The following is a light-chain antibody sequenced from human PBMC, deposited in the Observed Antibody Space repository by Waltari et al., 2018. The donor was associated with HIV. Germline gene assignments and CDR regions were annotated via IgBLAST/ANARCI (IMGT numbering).Light chain of an antibody. V-gene: IGLV1-40*01. CDR3: QSYDSSLSASV. Sequence: QSVLTQPHSVSGAPGQRFTISSPGLRSNLGTGYHDPCYPQFPGPAPQLLIYGDTDRPSGVPDRFSGSKSGTSASLAITGLQGDDEADYYCQSYDSSLSASVFGGGTKLTVL. CDR2: GDT. J-gene: IGLJ3*02. CDR1: RSNLGTGYH.